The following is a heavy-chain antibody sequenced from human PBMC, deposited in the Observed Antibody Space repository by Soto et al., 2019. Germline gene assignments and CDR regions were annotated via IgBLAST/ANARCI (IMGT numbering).Heavy chain of an antibody. CDR2: ISAGGGNT. Sequence: GGSLRLSCAVSGFSFSTYAMSWVRQAPGKGLEWVSGISAGGGNTYYADSVRGRFTTSRDNSKDTLYLQITSLRAEDTAFYYCAKHAEYQLVSWFDPWGQGTLVTVSS. J-gene: IGHJ5*02. CDR1: GFSFSTYA. V-gene: IGHV3-23*01. D-gene: IGHD2-2*01. CDR3: AKHAEYQLVSWFDP.